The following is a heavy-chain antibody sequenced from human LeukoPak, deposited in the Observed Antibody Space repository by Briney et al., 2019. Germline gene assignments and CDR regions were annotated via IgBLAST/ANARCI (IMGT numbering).Heavy chain of an antibody. J-gene: IGHJ5*02. CDR1: GYSISSGYY. CDR2: IYHSGST. D-gene: IGHD2-15*01. CDR3: ARAYCSGGSCYSDNWFDP. Sequence: PSETLSLTCTVSGYSISSGYYWGWIRQPPGKGLEWIGSIYHSGSTYYNPSLKSRITISVDTSKNQFSLKLSSVTAADTAVYYCARAYCSGGSCYSDNWFDPWGQGTLVTVSS. V-gene: IGHV4-38-2*02.